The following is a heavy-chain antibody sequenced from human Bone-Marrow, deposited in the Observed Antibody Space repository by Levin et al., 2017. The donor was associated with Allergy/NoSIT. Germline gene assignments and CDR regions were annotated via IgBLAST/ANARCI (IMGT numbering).Heavy chain of an antibody. CDR1: GFTLSNAW. J-gene: IGHJ4*02. CDR2: IYTKAEGDTT. CDR3: TTGSVEGI. D-gene: IGHD1-26*01. Sequence: SCAASGFTLSNAWMNWVRQAPGKGLEWVGRIYTKAEGDTTAYAAPVKGRLTISRDESKNTLFLQMNNLEIEDTGMYYCTTGSVEGIWGQGTLVTVSS. V-gene: IGHV3-15*01.